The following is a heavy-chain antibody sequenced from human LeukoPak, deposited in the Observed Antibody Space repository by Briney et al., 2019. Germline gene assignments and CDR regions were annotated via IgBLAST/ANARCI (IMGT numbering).Heavy chain of an antibody. CDR2: IYHSGST. J-gene: IGHJ5*02. D-gene: IGHD4-23*01. V-gene: IGHV4-30-2*01. Sequence: KASQTLSLTCAVSGGSITSGGYSWNWIRQPPGKGLEWIGYIYHSGSTYYSPSLKSRVTISVDRSKNQFSLKLTSVTAADTAVYYCARTTHGGRKGNWFDPWGQGSLVTVSS. CDR3: ARTTHGGRKGNWFDP. CDR1: GGSITSGGYS.